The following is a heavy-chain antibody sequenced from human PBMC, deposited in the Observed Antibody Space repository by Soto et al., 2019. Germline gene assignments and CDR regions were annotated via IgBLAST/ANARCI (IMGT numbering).Heavy chain of an antibody. CDR3: ARTPLHVRYFDL. V-gene: IGHV3-30-3*01. CDR2: ISYDGSNK. D-gene: IGHD6-6*01. CDR1: GFTFSSYA. J-gene: IGHJ2*01. Sequence: QVQLVESGGGVVRPGRSLRLSCAASGFTFSSYAMHWVRQAPGKGLEWVAVISYDGSNKYYADSVKGRFTISRDNSKNTLYLQMNSLRAEDTAVYYCARTPLHVRYFDLWGRGTLVTVSS.